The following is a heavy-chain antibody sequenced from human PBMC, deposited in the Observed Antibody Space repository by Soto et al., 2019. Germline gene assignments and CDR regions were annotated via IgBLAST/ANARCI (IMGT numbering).Heavy chain of an antibody. J-gene: IGHJ4*02. D-gene: IGHD3-22*01. CDR1: GFTFSSYG. CDR3: ASATQDSSGYYYAY. Sequence: GGSLRLSCAASGFTFSSYGMHWVRQAPGKGPEWVAVIWYDGSKKYYADSVKGRFTISRDNSNNTLYLQMNSLRAEDTAVYYCASATQDSSGYYYAYWGQGTLVTVSS. CDR2: IWYDGSKK. V-gene: IGHV3-33*01.